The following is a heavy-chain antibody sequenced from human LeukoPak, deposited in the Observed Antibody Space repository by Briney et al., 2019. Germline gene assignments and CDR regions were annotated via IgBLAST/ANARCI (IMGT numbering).Heavy chain of an antibody. CDR3: ARGSMVAARYNWFDP. V-gene: IGHV1-46*01. D-gene: IGHD2-15*01. J-gene: IGHJ5*02. CDR2: MNTSGGST. CDR1: GYTFTSYY. Sequence: ASVSVSCTASGYTFTSYYMHWVRQAPGQGLEWMGIMNTSGGSTSYAKKFQGRVTTTRDTSTSKVYMELSSLRSEDTALYYCARGSMVAARYNWFDPWGQGTLVTVSS.